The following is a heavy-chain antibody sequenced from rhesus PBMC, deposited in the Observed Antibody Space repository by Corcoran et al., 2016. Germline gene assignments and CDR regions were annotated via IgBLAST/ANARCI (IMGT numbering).Heavy chain of an antibody. V-gene: IGHV4-165*02. J-gene: IGHJ4*01. CDR1: GYSIISNY. CDR2: IYGSSGST. D-gene: IGHD2-8*01. Sequence: QVQLQESGPGLVKPSETLSLTCDVSGYSIISNYWSWIRQPPGKGLEGVGFIYGSSGSTYYNPSLKSRVTISTDTSKNQFSLKLSSVTAADTAMYYCAKKGGYCSGGVCGFNIDYWGQGVLVTVSS. CDR3: AKKGGYCSGGVCGFNIDY.